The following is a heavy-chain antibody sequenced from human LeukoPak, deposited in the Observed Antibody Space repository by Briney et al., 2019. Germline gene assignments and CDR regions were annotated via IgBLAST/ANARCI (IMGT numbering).Heavy chain of an antibody. J-gene: IGHJ4*02. V-gene: IGHV3-53*01. D-gene: IGHD2-15*01. CDR3: ARAQYCSGGSCYGDY. Sequence: GGSLRLSCAASGFTVSSNYMSWVRQAPGKGLEWVSVIYSGGSTYYADSVKGRFTISRDNPKNTLYLQMNSLRAEDTAVYYCARAQYCSGGSCYGDYWGQGTLVTVSS. CDR2: IYSGGST. CDR1: GFTVSSNY.